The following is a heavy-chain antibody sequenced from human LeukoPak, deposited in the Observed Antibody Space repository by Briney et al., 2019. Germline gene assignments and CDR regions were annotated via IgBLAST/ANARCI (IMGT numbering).Heavy chain of an antibody. CDR3: VRGGENFFDY. CDR2: FWFDGSKE. Sequence: GTSLLLSCPASGFHFGRFGTHWVRPAPGQGPEWVAVFWFDGSKEFYAESVKGRFNISRDNSKDTLYLHMSNLRAGDTAMYYCVRGGENFFDYWGQGTLVTVSS. CDR1: GFHFGRFG. J-gene: IGHJ4*02. V-gene: IGHV3-33*01. D-gene: IGHD3-10*01.